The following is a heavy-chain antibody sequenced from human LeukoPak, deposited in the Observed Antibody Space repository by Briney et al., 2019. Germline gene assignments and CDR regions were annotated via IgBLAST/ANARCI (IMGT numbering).Heavy chain of an antibody. D-gene: IGHD4-17*01. CDR2: ILLGGTT. Sequence: SQTLSLTCAVPGGSLTVGTDYWNFIRQHAGEGLEWIGRILLGGTTDYNPSLKSRLTISLDKSKNQFSLLLTSVTAADTAIYYCARGDGDYGGGRFDPWGQGILVTVSS. V-gene: IGHV4-61*02. CDR3: ARGDGDYGGGRFDP. CDR1: GGSLTVGTDY. J-gene: IGHJ5*02.